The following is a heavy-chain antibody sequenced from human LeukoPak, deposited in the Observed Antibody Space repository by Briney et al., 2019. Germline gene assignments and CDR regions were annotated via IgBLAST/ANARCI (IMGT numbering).Heavy chain of an antibody. V-gene: IGHV4-61*09. CDR2: IYTSGST. D-gene: IGHD6-13*01. CDR3: ARDFVIAATTEYFQY. CDR1: GGSISSGSYY. J-gene: IGHJ1*01. Sequence: SQTLSLTCTVSGGSISSGSYYWSWIRQPAGKGLEWIGHIYTSGSTKYNPSLKSRVTISADTSKNQFSLKLSSVTAADTAVYYCARDFVIAATTEYFQYWGQGPLVTVSS.